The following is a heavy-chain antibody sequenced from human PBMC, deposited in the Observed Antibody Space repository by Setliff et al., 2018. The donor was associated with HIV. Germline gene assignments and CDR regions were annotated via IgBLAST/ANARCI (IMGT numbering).Heavy chain of an antibody. J-gene: IGHJ4*02. Sequence: LSLTCTVSGGSISSGSYFWGWIRQSPGKGLEWIGSFHHSGSTSYNPSLRGRVIISVDTSKNQFSLKLTSVTAADTAVYYCARPLTTSYYWGQGTLVTVSS. V-gene: IGHV4-39*01. CDR3: ARPLTTSYY. CDR2: FHHSGST. D-gene: IGHD3-22*01. CDR1: GGSISSGSYF.